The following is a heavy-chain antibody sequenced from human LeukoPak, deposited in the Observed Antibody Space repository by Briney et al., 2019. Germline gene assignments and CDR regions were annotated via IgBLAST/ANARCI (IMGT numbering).Heavy chain of an antibody. V-gene: IGHV3-74*01. D-gene: IGHD5-12*01. Sequence: HPGGSLRLSCAVSGFNFRSYWMHWVRQAPGKGLVWVSRLNSDGSTTNYADSVKGRFTISRDNAKNTLYLQMNSLRAEDTAVYYCARGPATILVGDYWGQGTLVTVSS. J-gene: IGHJ4*02. CDR2: LNSDGSTT. CDR1: GFNFRSYW. CDR3: ARGPATILVGDY.